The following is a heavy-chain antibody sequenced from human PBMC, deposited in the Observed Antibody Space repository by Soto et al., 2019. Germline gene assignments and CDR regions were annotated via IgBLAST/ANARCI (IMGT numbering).Heavy chain of an antibody. CDR2: IIPIFGTT. Sequence: SVKVSCKASGGTFSSYAISWVRQAPGQGLEWMGGIIPIFGTTNYAQKFQGRVTITADESTSTAYMELSSLRSEDTAVYYCARAAQGGYYYYGMDVWGQGTTVTVSS. V-gene: IGHV1-69*13. D-gene: IGHD3-16*01. J-gene: IGHJ6*02. CDR1: GGTFSSYA. CDR3: ARAAQGGYYYYGMDV.